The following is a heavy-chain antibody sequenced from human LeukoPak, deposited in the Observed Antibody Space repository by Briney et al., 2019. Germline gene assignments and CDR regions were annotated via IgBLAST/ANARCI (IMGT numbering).Heavy chain of an antibody. CDR3: AKEGAYPIITYDS. V-gene: IGHV3-7*01. Sequence: PGGSLRLSCAASGFTFSSYWMNWVRQAPGKGLEWVANIKRDGNEKNYVDSVKGRFSISRDNAKNSLYLQMDSLRAEDTAVYYCAKEGAYPIITYDSWGQGALATVSS. CDR1: GFTFSSYW. J-gene: IGHJ5*01. CDR2: IKRDGNEK. D-gene: IGHD3-10*01.